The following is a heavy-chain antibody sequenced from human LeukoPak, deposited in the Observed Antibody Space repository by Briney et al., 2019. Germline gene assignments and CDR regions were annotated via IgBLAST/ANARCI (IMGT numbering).Heavy chain of an antibody. J-gene: IGHJ4*02. CDR3: ASFRPAAIYY. D-gene: IGHD2-2*01. V-gene: IGHV3-11*01. CDR2: ISSSGSTI. CDR1: GFTFSDYY. Sequence: PGGSLRLSCAASGFTFSDYYMSWIRQAPGKGLEWVSYISSSGSTIYYADSVKGRFTISRNNAKNSLYLQMNSLRAEDTAGHYCASFRPAAIYYWGQGTLITVSS.